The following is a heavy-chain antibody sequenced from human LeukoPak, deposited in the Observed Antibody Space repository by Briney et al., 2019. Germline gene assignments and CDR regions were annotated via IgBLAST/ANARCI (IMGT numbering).Heavy chain of an antibody. V-gene: IGHV1-2*02. Sequence: ASVKVSCEASGYTFTAKYLHWVRQAPGQGLEWMGWVNPNSGGRTYAQKFRGRVAMTSDTSINTAYMELETLTSDDTAVYYCAPNSGYSSGWFIGWGQGTLVIVSS. CDR2: VNPNSGGR. D-gene: IGHD6-19*01. CDR3: APNSGYSSGWFIG. CDR1: GYTFTAKY. J-gene: IGHJ4*02.